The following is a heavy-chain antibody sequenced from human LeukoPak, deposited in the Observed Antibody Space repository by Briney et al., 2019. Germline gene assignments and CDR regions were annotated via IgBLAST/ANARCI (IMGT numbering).Heavy chain of an antibody. CDR2: IIPILGIA. Sequence: GASVKVSCKASGGTFSSYAISWVRQAPGQGLEWMGRIIPILGIANYAQKFQGRVTITADKSTSTAYMELSSLRSEDTAVYYCARVVDYGGNENLDYWGRGTLATVSS. V-gene: IGHV1-69*04. J-gene: IGHJ4*02. CDR3: ARVVDYGGNENLDY. D-gene: IGHD4-23*01. CDR1: GGTFSSYA.